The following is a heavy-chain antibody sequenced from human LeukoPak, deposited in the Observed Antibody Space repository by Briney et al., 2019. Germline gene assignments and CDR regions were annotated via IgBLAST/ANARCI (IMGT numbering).Heavy chain of an antibody. V-gene: IGHV4-59*01. CDR1: GGSISGYY. J-gene: IGHJ5*02. D-gene: IGHD3-22*01. Sequence: PSETLSLTCTVSGGSISGYYWSWIRQPPGKGLEWIGYIYYSGSTNYNPSLKSRVTILVDTSKNQFSLKLSSVTAADTAVYYCARGYDDSSGYYFQYNWFDPWGQGTLVTVSS. CDR3: ARGYDDSSGYYFQYNWFDP. CDR2: IYYSGST.